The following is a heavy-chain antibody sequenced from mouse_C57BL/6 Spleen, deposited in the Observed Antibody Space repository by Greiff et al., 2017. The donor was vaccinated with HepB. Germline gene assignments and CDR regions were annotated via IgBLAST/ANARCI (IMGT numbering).Heavy chain of an antibody. J-gene: IGHJ2*01. CDR3: ARWNYDYDEGFDY. CDR2: INPYNGGT. Sequence: EVQLQQSGPVLVKPGASVKMSCKASGYTFTDYYMNWVKQSHGKSLEWIGVINPYNGGTSYNQKFKGKATLTVDKSSSTAYMELNSLTSEDSAVYYCARWNYDYDEGFDYWGQATTLTVSS. D-gene: IGHD2-4*01. CDR1: GYTFTDYY. V-gene: IGHV1-19*01.